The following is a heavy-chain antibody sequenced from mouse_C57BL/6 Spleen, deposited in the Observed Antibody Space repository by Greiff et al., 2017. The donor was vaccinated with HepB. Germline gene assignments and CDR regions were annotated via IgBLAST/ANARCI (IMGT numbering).Heavy chain of an antibody. J-gene: IGHJ2*01. CDR3: ASLVDSPWDY. V-gene: IGHV7-3*01. CDR2: IRNKANGYTT. D-gene: IGHD3-2*01. CDR1: GFTFTDYY. Sequence: EVKLVESGGGLVQPGGSLSLSCAASGFTFTDYYMSWVRQPPGKALEWLGFIRNKANGYTTEYSASVKGRFTISRDNSQSILYLQMNALRAEDSATYYWASLVDSPWDYWGQGTTLTVSS.